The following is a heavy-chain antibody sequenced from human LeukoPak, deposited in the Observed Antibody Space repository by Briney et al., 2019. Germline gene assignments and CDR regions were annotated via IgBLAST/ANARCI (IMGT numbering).Heavy chain of an antibody. Sequence: GGSLRLSCEASGFTFSTYWMSWVRQAPGKGLEWVANIKQDGSQTYHADSVKGRFTISRDNAENSLYLQMNSLRAEDTAVYYCAKGGYKYDSSGHNYYDYWGQGTLVTVSS. V-gene: IGHV3-7*01. CDR2: IKQDGSQT. CDR1: GFTFSTYW. J-gene: IGHJ4*02. D-gene: IGHD3-22*01. CDR3: AKGGYKYDSSGHNYYDY.